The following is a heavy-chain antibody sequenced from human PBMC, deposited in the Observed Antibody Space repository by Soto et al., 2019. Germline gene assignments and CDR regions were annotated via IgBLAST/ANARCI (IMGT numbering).Heavy chain of an antibody. V-gene: IGHV3-33*01. CDR2: IWYDGSNK. J-gene: IGHJ3*02. CDR3: ARAVAGKMHDAFDI. CDR1: GFTFSSYG. D-gene: IGHD6-19*01. Sequence: GGSLRLSCAASGFTFSSYGMHWVRQAPGKGLEWVAVIWYDGSNKYYADSVKGRFTISRDNSKNTLYLQMNSLRAEDTAVYYCARAVAGKMHDAFDIWGQGTMVTVSS.